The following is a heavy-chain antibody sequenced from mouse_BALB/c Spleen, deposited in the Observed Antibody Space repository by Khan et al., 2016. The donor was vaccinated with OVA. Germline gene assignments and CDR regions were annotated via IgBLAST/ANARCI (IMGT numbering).Heavy chain of an antibody. V-gene: IGHV2-4*02. CDR2: IWSYGTT. Sequence: VQLVESGPGLVQPSQSLSITCTVSGFSLTSYGVHWVRQPPGKGLVWLVVIWSYGTTDYNAAFISRLSISKDNSKSQVFFKMNSLQADDTAIYYCARFYDYEGYFDVWGAGTTVTVSS. D-gene: IGHD2-4*01. CDR1: GFSLTSYG. CDR3: ARFYDYEGYFDV. J-gene: IGHJ1*01.